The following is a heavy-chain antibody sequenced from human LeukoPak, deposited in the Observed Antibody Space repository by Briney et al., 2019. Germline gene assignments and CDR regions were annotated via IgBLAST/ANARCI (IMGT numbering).Heavy chain of an antibody. Sequence: ASVKVSCKASGYTFTSYGISWVRQAPGQGLEWMGWISAYNGNTNYAQKLQGRVTMTTDTSTSTAYVELRSLRSDDTAVYYCARDYYDSSGYYYVEVFDYWGQGTLVTVSS. CDR1: GYTFTSYG. J-gene: IGHJ4*02. V-gene: IGHV1-18*01. CDR3: ARDYYDSSGYYYVEVFDY. CDR2: ISAYNGNT. D-gene: IGHD3-22*01.